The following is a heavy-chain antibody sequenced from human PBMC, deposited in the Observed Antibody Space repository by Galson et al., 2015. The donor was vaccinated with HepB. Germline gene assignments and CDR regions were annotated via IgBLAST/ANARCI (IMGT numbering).Heavy chain of an antibody. CDR3: ATDILSAPFMDV. Sequence: SLRLSCAASGFTFSSYSMNWVRQAPGKGLEWVSSISSSSSYIYYADSVKGRFTISRDNAKNSLYLQMNSLRAEDTAVYYCATDILSAPFMDVWGQGTTVTVSS. CDR2: ISSSSSYI. CDR1: GFTFSSYS. V-gene: IGHV3-21*04. J-gene: IGHJ6*02. D-gene: IGHD3-9*01.